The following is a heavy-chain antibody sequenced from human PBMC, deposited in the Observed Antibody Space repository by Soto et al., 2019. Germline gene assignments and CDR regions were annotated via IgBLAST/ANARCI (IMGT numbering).Heavy chain of an antibody. CDR3: ASMLDHYYFDY. CDR1: GYTFTSYA. Sequence: GASVKASCKASGYTFTSYALSGVRQAPGQGLEWMGGIIPIFGTADYAQKFQGRVTITADESTSTAYMELSSLRSEDTAVYYCASMLDHYYFDYWGQGTLVTVSS. CDR2: IIPIFGTA. V-gene: IGHV1-69*13. J-gene: IGHJ4*02. D-gene: IGHD1-1*01.